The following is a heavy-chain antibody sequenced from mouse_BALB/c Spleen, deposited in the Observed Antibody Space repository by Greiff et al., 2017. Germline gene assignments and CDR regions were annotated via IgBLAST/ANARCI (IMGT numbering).Heavy chain of an antibody. Sequence: EVMLVESGGGLVKPGGSLKLSCAASGFTFSSYTMSWVRQTPEKRLEWVATISSGGSYTYYPDSVKGRFTISRDNAKNTLYLQMSSLKSEDTAMYYCTREGAYYYGSSSYYFDYWGQGTTITVSS. CDR1: GFTFSSYT. J-gene: IGHJ2*01. V-gene: IGHV5-6-4*01. D-gene: IGHD1-1*01. CDR2: ISSGGSYT. CDR3: TREGAYYYGSSSYYFDY.